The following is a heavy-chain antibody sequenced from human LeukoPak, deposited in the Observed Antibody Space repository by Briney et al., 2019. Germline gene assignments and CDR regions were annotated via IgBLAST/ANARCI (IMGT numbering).Heavy chain of an antibody. CDR2: IYYSGST. D-gene: IGHD3-10*01. Sequence: SETLSLTCTVSGGSISSYYWSWIRQPPGKGLEWIGYIYYSGSTNYNPSLKSRVTISVDTSKNQFSLKLCSVTAADTAVYYCARARFYGSGSYYALDYFDYWGQGTLVTVSS. J-gene: IGHJ4*02. V-gene: IGHV4-59*01. CDR3: ARARFYGSGSYYALDYFDY. CDR1: GGSISSYY.